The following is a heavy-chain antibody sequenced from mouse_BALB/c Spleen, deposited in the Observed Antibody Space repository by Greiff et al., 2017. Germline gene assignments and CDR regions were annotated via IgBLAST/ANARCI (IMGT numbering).Heavy chain of an antibody. V-gene: IGHV1-7*01. D-gene: IGHD2-10*01. CDR1: GYTFTSYW. Sequence: VQLQQSGAELAKPGASVKMSCKASGYTFTSYWMHWVKQRPGQGLEWIGYINPSTGYTEYNQKFKDKATLTADKSSSTAYMQLSSLTSEDSAVYYCARDTYYGNYFDYWGQGTTLTVSS. CDR2: INPSTGYT. J-gene: IGHJ2*01. CDR3: ARDTYYGNYFDY.